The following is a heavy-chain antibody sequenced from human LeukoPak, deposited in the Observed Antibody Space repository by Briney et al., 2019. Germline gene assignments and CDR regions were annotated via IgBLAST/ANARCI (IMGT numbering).Heavy chain of an antibody. V-gene: IGHV1-46*01. CDR1: GYTFTSYY. D-gene: IGHD2-2*01. J-gene: IGHJ3*02. Sequence: ASVKVSCKASGYTFTSYYMHWVRQAPGQGLEWMGIINPSGGSTSYAQKFQGRVTMTGDTSTSTVYMELSSLRSEDALGYSRANGEYCSSTSCSPRIDAFDIWGQGTMVTVSS. CDR2: INPSGGST. CDR3: ANGEYCSSTSCSPRIDAFDI.